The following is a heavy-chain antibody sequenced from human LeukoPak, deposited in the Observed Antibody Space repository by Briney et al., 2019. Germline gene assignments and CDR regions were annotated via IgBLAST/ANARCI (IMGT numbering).Heavy chain of an antibody. V-gene: IGHV2-5*01. Sequence: SGPTLVKPTQTLTLTCTFSGFSLSTSGAGVGWIRQPPGKALEWLALIYWNDDKRYSPSLKSRLTITKDTSKNQVVLTMTNMDAVDTATYYCAHMRLLGYCSSTRCSPWDYWGQGTLVTVSS. J-gene: IGHJ4*02. CDR3: AHMRLLGYCSSTRCSPWDY. D-gene: IGHD2-2*01. CDR1: GFSLSTSGAG. CDR2: IYWNDDK.